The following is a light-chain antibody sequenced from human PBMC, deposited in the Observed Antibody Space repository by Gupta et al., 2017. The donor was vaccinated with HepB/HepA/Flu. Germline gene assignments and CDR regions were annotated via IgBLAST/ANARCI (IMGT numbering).Light chain of an antibody. CDR2: DGS. J-gene: IGLJ2*01. CDR3: CSYPCILVV. CDR1: SSDVGGYNY. V-gene: IGLV2-11*01. Sequence: ALTQPRSVSGSPGQSVTISCTGTSSDVGGYNYVSCYQQHPGKAPKLMIYDGSKRPAGVPDRFSGSKSGITASLTISGLQAEDEADYYCCSYPCILVVFGGGTKLTVL.